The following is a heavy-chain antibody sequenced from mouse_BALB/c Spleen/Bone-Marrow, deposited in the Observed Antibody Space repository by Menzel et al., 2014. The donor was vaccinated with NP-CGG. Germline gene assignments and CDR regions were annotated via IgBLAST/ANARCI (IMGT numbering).Heavy chain of an antibody. Sequence: EVKLQESGPELEKPGASVKISCKASGYSFTGYNMNWVKQSNGKSLEWIGNIDPRYGGTSYNQKFKDKATLTVDKSSNTAYMQLKSLTSEDSAVYYCASYGNSFDYWGQGTLVTVSA. CDR1: GYSFTGYN. CDR2: IDPRYGGT. D-gene: IGHD2-1*01. V-gene: IGHV1-39*01. J-gene: IGHJ3*01. CDR3: ASYGNSFDY.